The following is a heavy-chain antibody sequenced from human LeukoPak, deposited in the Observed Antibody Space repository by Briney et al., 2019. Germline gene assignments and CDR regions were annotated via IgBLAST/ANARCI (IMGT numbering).Heavy chain of an antibody. CDR3: AKAHIVVVTANHAGAFDI. Sequence: PGGSLRLSCAASGFTFSSYAMSWVRQAPGKGLEWVSAISGSGGSTYYADSVKGRFTISRDNSKNTLYLQMNSLRAEDTAVYYCAKAHIVVVTANHAGAFDIWGQGTMVTVSS. V-gene: IGHV3-23*01. J-gene: IGHJ3*02. D-gene: IGHD2-21*02. CDR1: GFTFSSYA. CDR2: ISGSGGST.